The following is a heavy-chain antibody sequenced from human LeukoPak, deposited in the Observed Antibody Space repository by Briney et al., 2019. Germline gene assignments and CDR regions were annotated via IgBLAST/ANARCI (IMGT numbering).Heavy chain of an antibody. Sequence: SETLSLTCTVSGGSISSSSYYWGWIRQPPGKGLEWIGSIYYSGSTYYNPSLKSRVTISVDTSKNQFSLKLSSVTAADTAVYYCARATRTYRSGWYVDYWGQGTLVTVSS. V-gene: IGHV4-39*07. CDR2: IYYSGST. D-gene: IGHD6-19*01. CDR1: GGSISSSSYY. CDR3: ARATRTYRSGWYVDY. J-gene: IGHJ4*02.